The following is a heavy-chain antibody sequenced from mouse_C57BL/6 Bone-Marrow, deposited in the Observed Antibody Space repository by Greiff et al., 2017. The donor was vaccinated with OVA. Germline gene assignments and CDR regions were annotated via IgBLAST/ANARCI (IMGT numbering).Heavy chain of an antibody. D-gene: IGHD2-10*02. CDR3: ARTYGDY. Sequence: QVQLQQPGAELVMPGASVKLSCKASGYTFTSYWMHWVKQRPGQGLEWIGEIDPSDSYTNYNQKFKGKSTLTVDKSSSTAYLQLSSLTSEDSAVYYCARTYGDYWGQGTSVTVSS. CDR2: IDPSDSYT. J-gene: IGHJ4*01. V-gene: IGHV1-69*01. CDR1: GYTFTSYW.